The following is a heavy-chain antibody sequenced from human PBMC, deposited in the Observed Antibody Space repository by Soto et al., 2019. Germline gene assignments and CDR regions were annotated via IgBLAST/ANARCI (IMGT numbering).Heavy chain of an antibody. Sequence: PGGSLRLSCAASGFTFSSYSMNWVRQAPGKGLEWVSYISSSSSSIFYADSVKGRFTVSRDNAKNMLYLQMNSLRPEDTAMYYCAKGLVVGATIDDYWGQGXLVTVYS. CDR2: ISSSSSSI. D-gene: IGHD2-15*01. J-gene: IGHJ4*02. V-gene: IGHV3-48*01. CDR1: GFTFSSYS. CDR3: AKGLVVGATIDDY.